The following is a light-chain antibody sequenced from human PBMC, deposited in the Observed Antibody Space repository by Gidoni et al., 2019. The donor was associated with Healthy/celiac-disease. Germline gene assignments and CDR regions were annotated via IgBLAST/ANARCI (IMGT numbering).Light chain of an antibody. CDR2: EVS. CDR3: SSYTSSSLVV. J-gene: IGLJ2*01. V-gene: IGLV2-14*01. CDR1: SRDVGGYNY. Sequence: QSALTQPASVSGSPGQSITISCTGTSRDVGGYNYVSWYQQHPGKAPKLMIYEVSNRPSGVPDRFSGSKSGNTASLTISGLQAEDEADYYCSSYTSSSLVVFGGGTKLTVL.